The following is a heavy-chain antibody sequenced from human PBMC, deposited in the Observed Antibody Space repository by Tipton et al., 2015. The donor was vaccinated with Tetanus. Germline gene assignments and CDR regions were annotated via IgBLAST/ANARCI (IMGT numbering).Heavy chain of an antibody. CDR2: ISAYNGNT. V-gene: IGHV1-18*01. J-gene: IGHJ4*02. D-gene: IGHD5-18*01. CDR1: GYTFTSYG. Sequence: QLVQSGAEVKKSGASVKVSCKASGYTFTSYGISCVRQAPGQGLEWMGWISAYNGNTNYAQKFQGRVTMTRNTSISTAYMELSSLRSEDTAVYYCARAIRYGYRRDFDYWGQGTLVTVSS. CDR3: ARAIRYGYRRDFDY.